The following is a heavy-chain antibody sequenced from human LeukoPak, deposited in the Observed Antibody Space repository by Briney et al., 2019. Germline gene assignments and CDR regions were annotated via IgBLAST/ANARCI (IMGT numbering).Heavy chain of an antibody. Sequence: SETLSLTCTVSGGSISSSSDYWGWIRQPPGKGLEWIGSIYYSGSTYYNPSLQSRVTISVDTSKNQFSLKLSSVTAADTAVYYCARDYGGNSGYFDYWGQGTLVTVSS. CDR2: IYYSGST. CDR3: ARDYGGNSGYFDY. CDR1: GGSISSSSDY. D-gene: IGHD4-23*01. J-gene: IGHJ4*02. V-gene: IGHV4-39*07.